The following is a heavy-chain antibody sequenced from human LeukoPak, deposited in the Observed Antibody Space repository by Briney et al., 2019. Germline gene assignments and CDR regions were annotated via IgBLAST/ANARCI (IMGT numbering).Heavy chain of an antibody. V-gene: IGHV4-34*01. CDR2: INHSGGT. Sequence: SETLSLTCAVYGGSFSRYYWSSIRQPPGKGLEWIGEINHSGGTNYNPSLKSRVTISVDTSKNQFSLKLSSVTAADTAVYYCARGRGVRGSLDYWGQGTLVTVSS. D-gene: IGHD3-10*01. CDR1: GGSFSRYY. CDR3: ARGRGVRGSLDY. J-gene: IGHJ4*02.